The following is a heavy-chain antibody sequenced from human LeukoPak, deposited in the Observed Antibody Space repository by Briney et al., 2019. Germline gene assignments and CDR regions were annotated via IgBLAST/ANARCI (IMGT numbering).Heavy chain of an antibody. J-gene: IGHJ3*02. V-gene: IGHV3-33*01. CDR1: GFTFSSYG. CDR3: ARGRILFDI. Sequence: PGRSLRLSCAASGFTFSSYGMHWVRQAPGKGLEWVAVIWYDGSNKYYADSVKGRFTISRDNSKNTLYLQMNSLRAEDTAVYYCARGRILFDIWGQGTMVTVSS. CDR2: IWYDGSNK.